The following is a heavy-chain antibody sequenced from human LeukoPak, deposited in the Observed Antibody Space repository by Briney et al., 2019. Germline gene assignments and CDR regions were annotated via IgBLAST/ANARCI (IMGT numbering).Heavy chain of an antibody. CDR3: ARDMSGSFPNWFDP. V-gene: IGHV3-23*01. Sequence: GGSLRLSCAASGFTFSSCAMSWVRQTPAKGLEGVASIGSSDGKTYYADFAKGRFTISRDISKSTVYLNLNSLRVEDTAVYFCARDMSGSFPNWFDPWGQGTLVTVSS. CDR2: IGSSDGKT. J-gene: IGHJ5*02. CDR1: GFTFSSCA. D-gene: IGHD1-26*01.